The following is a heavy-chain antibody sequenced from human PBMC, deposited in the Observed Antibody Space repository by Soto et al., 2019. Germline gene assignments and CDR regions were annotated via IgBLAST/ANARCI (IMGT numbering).Heavy chain of an antibody. Sequence: EVQLVESGGGLIQPGGSLRLSCAASGFTVSSNYMSWVRQAPGKGLEWVSVIYSGGSTYYADSVKGRFTISRDNSKNTLYLQMNSLRAEDTAVYYCANAVYYDSSGYDDYWGQGTLVTVSS. CDR2: IYSGGST. V-gene: IGHV3-53*01. CDR1: GFTVSSNY. CDR3: ANAVYYDSSGYDDY. J-gene: IGHJ4*02. D-gene: IGHD3-22*01.